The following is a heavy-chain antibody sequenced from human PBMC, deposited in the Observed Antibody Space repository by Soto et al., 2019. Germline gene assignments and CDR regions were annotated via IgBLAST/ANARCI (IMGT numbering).Heavy chain of an antibody. D-gene: IGHD3-10*01. V-gene: IGHV4-59*01. CDR3: ARVAGWFGELLPSN. Sequence: SETLSLTCTVSGGSISSYYWSWIRQPPGKGLEWIGYIYYSGSTNYNPSLKSRVTISVDTSKNQFSLKLSSVTAADTAVYYCARVAGWFGELLPSNWGQGTLVTVPQ. CDR2: IYYSGST. CDR1: GGSISSYY. J-gene: IGHJ4*02.